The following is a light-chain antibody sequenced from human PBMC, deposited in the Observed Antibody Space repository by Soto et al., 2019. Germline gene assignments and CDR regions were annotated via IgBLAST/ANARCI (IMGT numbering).Light chain of an antibody. Sequence: EIVLTQSPGTLSLSPGARATLSCRASQSVSSIYLAWYQQKPGQAPRLLIYGASIRATGIPGRFSGSGSETDFTLTISSLQPEDFATYYCQQSYSTPRTFGQGTKVDIK. V-gene: IGKV3-20*01. CDR3: QQSYSTPRT. CDR1: QSVSSIY. CDR2: GAS. J-gene: IGKJ1*01.